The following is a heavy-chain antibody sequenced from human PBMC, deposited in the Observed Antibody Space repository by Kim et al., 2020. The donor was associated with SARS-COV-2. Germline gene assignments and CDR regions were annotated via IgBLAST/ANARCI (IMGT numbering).Heavy chain of an antibody. Sequence: SVKVSCKASGGTFSSYAISWVRQAPGQGLEWMGGIIPIFGTANYAQKFQGRVTITADESTSTAYMELSSLRSEDTAVYYCAIVYGGNSAVNWFDPWGQGTLVTVSS. D-gene: IGHD2-21*02. CDR3: AIVYGGNSAVNWFDP. CDR1: GGTFSSYA. V-gene: IGHV1-69*13. J-gene: IGHJ5*02. CDR2: IIPIFGTA.